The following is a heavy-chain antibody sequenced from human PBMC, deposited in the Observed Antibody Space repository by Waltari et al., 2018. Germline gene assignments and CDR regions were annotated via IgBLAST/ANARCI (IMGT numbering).Heavy chain of an antibody. J-gene: IGHJ5*02. V-gene: IGHV4-34*01. Sequence: QVQLQQWGAGLLKPSETLSLTCAVYGGSFRGSYWRWIRQPPGKGLEWIGEINHSGSTNYNPSLKSRVTISVDTSKNQFSLKLSSVTAADTAVYYCARRQYQLLLSWFDPWGQGTLVTVSS. CDR3: ARRQYQLLLSWFDP. CDR2: INHSGST. CDR1: GGSFRGSY. D-gene: IGHD2-2*01.